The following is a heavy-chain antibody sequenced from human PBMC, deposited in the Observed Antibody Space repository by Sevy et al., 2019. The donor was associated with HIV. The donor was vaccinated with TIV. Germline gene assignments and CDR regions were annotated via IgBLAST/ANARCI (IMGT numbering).Heavy chain of an antibody. J-gene: IGHJ6*02. V-gene: IGHV3-30-3*01. CDR1: GFTFSSYA. Sequence: GGSLRLSCAASGFTFSSYAMHWVRQAPGKGLEWVAVISYDGSNKYYADSVKGRFTISRDNSKNTLYLQMNSLRAEDTAVYYCANSWYYDFWSGYRAYYYGMDVWGQGTTATVSS. CDR3: ANSWYYDFWSGYRAYYYGMDV. D-gene: IGHD3-3*01. CDR2: ISYDGSNK.